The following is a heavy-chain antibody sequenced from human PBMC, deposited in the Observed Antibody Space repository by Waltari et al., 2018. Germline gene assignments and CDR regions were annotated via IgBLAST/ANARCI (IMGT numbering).Heavy chain of an antibody. V-gene: IGHV1-69*05. Sequence: QVQLVQSGAEVKKPGSSVTVSCKASGGTFISYAIRWVRQAPGQGLEWMGGIIPIFGTANYAQKFQGRVTITTDESTSTAYMELSSLRSEDTAGYYCARSRSPGSYFPRFDYWGQGTLVTVSS. CDR1: GGTFISYA. CDR2: IIPIFGTA. D-gene: IGHD3-10*01. J-gene: IGHJ4*02. CDR3: ARSRSPGSYFPRFDY.